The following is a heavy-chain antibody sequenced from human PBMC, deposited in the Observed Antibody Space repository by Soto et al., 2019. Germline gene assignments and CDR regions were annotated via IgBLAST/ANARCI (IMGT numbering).Heavy chain of an antibody. D-gene: IGHD3-10*01. V-gene: IGHV3-7*01. Sequence: GGSLRLSCAASGFTFSSYAMKWVRQAPGKGLEWVANIKQDGSEKYYVDSVKGRFTISRDNAKNSLYLQMNSLRAEDTAVYYCARRGTLRFDPWGQGTLVTVSS. CDR2: IKQDGSEK. J-gene: IGHJ5*02. CDR1: GFTFSSYA. CDR3: ARRGTLRFDP.